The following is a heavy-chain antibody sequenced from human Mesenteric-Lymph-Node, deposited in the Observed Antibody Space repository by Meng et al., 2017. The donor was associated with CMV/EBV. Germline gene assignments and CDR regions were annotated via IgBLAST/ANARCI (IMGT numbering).Heavy chain of an antibody. V-gene: IGHV4-39*01. Sequence: GSLRLSCSVAGGSISSSNYYWGWVRQAPGKGLEWIGYMYYSGNTYYNPSLKSRVTISGDTSKNQFSLKLSSVTAADTAVYYCARLGYQLLSDYWGQGTLVTVSS. J-gene: IGHJ4*02. CDR1: GGSISSSNYY. CDR2: MYYSGNT. CDR3: ARLGYQLLSDY. D-gene: IGHD2-2*01.